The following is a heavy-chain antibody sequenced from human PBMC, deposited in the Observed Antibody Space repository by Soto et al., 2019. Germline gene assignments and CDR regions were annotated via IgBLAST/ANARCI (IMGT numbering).Heavy chain of an antibody. CDR1: GGSISSSSYF. V-gene: IGHV4-61*05. Sequence: SETLSLTCTVSGGSISSSSYFWGWIRQPPGKGLEWIGYIYYSGSTNYNPSLKSRVTISVDTSKNQFSLKLSSVTAADTAVYYCATYSSGQDYWGQGILVTVSS. CDR2: IYYSGST. J-gene: IGHJ4*02. D-gene: IGHD6-19*01. CDR3: ATYSSGQDY.